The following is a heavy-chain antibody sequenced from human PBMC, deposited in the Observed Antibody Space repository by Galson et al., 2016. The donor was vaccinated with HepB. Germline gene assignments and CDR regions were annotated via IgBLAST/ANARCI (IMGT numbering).Heavy chain of an antibody. CDR1: GYTLTSYI. V-gene: IGHV1-3*01. CDR2: INPGDGDT. D-gene: IGHD2-21*01. Sequence: SVKVSCKASGYTLTSYIIHWVRQAPGQSLEWMGWINPGDGDTKYSQKFQGRVTITSDTSATTAYMELNSLTSEDTAIYYCARSPYCGGGPCILDYWGQGTLVTVST. CDR3: ARSPYCGGGPCILDY. J-gene: IGHJ4*02.